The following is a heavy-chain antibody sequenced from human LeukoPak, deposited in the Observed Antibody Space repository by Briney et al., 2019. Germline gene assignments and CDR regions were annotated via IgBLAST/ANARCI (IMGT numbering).Heavy chain of an antibody. CDR2: IKQDGSEK. J-gene: IGHJ6*03. D-gene: IGHD6-6*01. CDR3: ARPRVYGSSSAASDYYYYMDV. Sequence: GGSLRLSCAASGFTFSSYWVTWVRQAPGKGLEWVANIKQDGSEKYYVDSVKGRFTISRDNAKNSLYLQMNSLRAEDTAVYYCARPRVYGSSSAASDYYYYMDVWGKGTTVTVSS. CDR1: GFTFSSYW. V-gene: IGHV3-7*01.